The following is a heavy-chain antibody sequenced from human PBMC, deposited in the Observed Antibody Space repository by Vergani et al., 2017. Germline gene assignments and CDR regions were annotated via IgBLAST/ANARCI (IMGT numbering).Heavy chain of an antibody. Sequence: QLQLQESDPGLVKPSETLSLTCTVSGGSIRSTFYYWGWIRQPPGKGLEWIGTIYYSGSTYYNPSLKSRVTICVDTSKNQFSLKLNSVTAADTAVYYCARHKEQLVPGNYYYYCNMDVVGKGTTVTVSS. CDR1: GGSIRSTFYY. CDR3: ARHKEQLVPGNYYYYCNMDV. V-gene: IGHV4-39*01. J-gene: IGHJ6*03. D-gene: IGHD6-13*01. CDR2: IYYSGST.